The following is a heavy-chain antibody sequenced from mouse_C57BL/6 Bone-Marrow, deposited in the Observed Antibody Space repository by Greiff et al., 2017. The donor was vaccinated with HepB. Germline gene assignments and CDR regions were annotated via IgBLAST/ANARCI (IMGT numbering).Heavy chain of an antibody. J-gene: IGHJ4*01. CDR1: GFSFSSYW. Sequence: QVQLKQSGAELVKPWASVKISCKASGFSFSSYWMNWVKQTPGKGLEWIGQIYPGDGDTNYNGKFKGKATLTADKSSSAAYMLLSGLTSEDSSVYFCARCYYAMDYWGQGTSVTVSS. V-gene: IGHV1-80*01. CDR3: ARCYYAMDY. CDR2: IYPGDGDT.